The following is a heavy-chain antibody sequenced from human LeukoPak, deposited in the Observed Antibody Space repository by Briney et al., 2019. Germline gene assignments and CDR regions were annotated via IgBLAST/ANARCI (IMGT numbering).Heavy chain of an antibody. D-gene: IGHD2/OR15-2a*01. CDR2: INSDGSWT. J-gene: IGHJ4*02. CDR1: GNYW. Sequence: GGSLRLSCAASGNYWLHWVRQVPGKGLVWVSHINSDGSWTSYADSVKGRFTISKDNAKNTVYLQMNSLRAEDTAVYYCVSFYETYWGRGTLVTVSS. V-gene: IGHV3-74*01. CDR3: VSFYETY.